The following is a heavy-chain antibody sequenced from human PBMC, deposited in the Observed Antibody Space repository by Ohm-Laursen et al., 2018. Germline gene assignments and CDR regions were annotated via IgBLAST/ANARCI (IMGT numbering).Heavy chain of an antibody. CDR1: GGTFSSYA. D-gene: IGHD6-19*01. CDR3: ARNIVVAGTVTDPPDYYGMDV. J-gene: IGHJ6*02. Sequence: GASVKVSCKTSGGTFSSYAISWVRQAPGQGLEWMGRIIPILGIANYAQKFQGRVTMTEDTSTDTAYMELRSLRSEDTAMYYCARNIVVAGTVTDPPDYYGMDVWGQGTTVIVSS. V-gene: IGHV1-69*04. CDR2: IIPILGIA.